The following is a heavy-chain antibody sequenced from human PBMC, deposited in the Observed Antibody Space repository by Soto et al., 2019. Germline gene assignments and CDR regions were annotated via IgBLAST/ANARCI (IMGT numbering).Heavy chain of an antibody. Sequence: QSQTLSLTCAISGDRVSSNIAAWNWIRQSPSRGLEWLGRTYYRSKWYNDYAVSVKSRVAINPDTSKNHFSLQLNSVTPEDTAVYYCARALPGVTLFDYWGQGTLVTVSS. J-gene: IGHJ4*02. CDR3: ARALPGVTLFDY. CDR2: TYYRSKWYN. D-gene: IGHD3-10*01. V-gene: IGHV6-1*01. CDR1: GDRVSSNIAA.